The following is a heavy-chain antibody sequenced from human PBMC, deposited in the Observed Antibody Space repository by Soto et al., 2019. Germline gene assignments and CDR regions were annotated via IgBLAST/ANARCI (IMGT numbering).Heavy chain of an antibody. V-gene: IGHV5-10-1*01. CDR2: IDPSDSYA. CDR3: ARANEEHLLDTNFTAFDT. CDR1: GYSFTSYW. J-gene: IGHJ3*02. D-gene: IGHD3-3*02. Sequence: PGVSLKISCMGSGYSFTSYWIIWVRQMPVKGLELMGSIDPSDSYANYSPSFQGHVTISSYNSISATYLQLISLKASYAAVYYCARANEEHLLDTNFTAFDTWCQEAMLPISS.